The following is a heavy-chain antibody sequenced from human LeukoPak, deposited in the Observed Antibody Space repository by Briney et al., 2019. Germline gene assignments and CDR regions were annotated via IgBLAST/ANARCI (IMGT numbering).Heavy chain of an antibody. Sequence: SETLSLTCTVSGGSISIYYWSWIRQPPGKGLEWIGYIYCSGSTNYNPSLKSRVTISVDTSKNQFSLKLSSVTAADTAVYYCARADRITMVRGVILFDYWGQGTLVTVSS. CDR3: ARADRITMVRGVILFDY. CDR2: IYCSGST. D-gene: IGHD3-10*01. CDR1: GGSISIYY. V-gene: IGHV4-59*01. J-gene: IGHJ4*02.